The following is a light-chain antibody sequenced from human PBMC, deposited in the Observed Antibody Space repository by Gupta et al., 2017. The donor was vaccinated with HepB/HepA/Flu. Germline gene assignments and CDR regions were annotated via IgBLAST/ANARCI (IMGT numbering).Light chain of an antibody. V-gene: IGLV1-51*01. Sequence: QSVLTQPPSLSAAPGHRVTISCSGGISNVGNNYVYWYQQLPGTAPKLLIYDNNKRPSGIPDRFSASKSGTSATLGITGLQTGDEADYYCGTWDSSLTNWVFGGGTKLTVL. CDR2: DNN. CDR3: GTWDSSLTNWV. CDR1: ISNVGNNY. J-gene: IGLJ3*02.